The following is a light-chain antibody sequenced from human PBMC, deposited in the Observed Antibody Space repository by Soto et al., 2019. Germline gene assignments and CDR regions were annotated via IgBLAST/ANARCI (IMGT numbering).Light chain of an antibody. CDR1: QSLLHSNGYNY. CDR3: MQALQTPMYT. CDR2: LGS. Sequence: DIVMTQSPLSLPVTPGEPASISCRSSQSLLHSNGYNYLDWYLQKPGQSPQLLIYLGSNRASGVPDRFSGSGSGTDFTLRIRRVEAEDVGVYYCMQALQTPMYTFGQGTK. V-gene: IGKV2-28*01. J-gene: IGKJ2*01.